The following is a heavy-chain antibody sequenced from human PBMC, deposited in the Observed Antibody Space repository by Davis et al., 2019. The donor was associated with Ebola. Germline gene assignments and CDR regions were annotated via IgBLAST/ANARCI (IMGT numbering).Heavy chain of an antibody. CDR3: ARQGVLWPNTNWFDP. CDR1: GGSISSGGYY. D-gene: IGHD2/OR15-2a*01. CDR2: IHYSGST. J-gene: IGHJ5*02. V-gene: IGHV4-39*01. Sequence: MPSETLSLTCTVSGGSISSGGYYWSWIRQPPGKGLEWIGNIHYSGSTNYNPSLKSRVTISVDTSKNQFSLKLSSVTAADTAVYYCARQGVLWPNTNWFDPWGQGTLVTVSS.